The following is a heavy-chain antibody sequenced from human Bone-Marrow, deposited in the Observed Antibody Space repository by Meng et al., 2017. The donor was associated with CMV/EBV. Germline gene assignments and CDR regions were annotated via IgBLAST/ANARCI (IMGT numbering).Heavy chain of an antibody. V-gene: IGHV3-23*01. Sequence: GESLKISCAASGFTFSSYAMSWVRQAPGKGLEWVSAISGSGGSTYYAASVKGRFTISRDNAKNTLHLQMNGLRDEDTAVYYCARSQYKSASDYWGRGALVTVSS. CDR3: ARSQYKSASDY. D-gene: IGHD1-14*01. CDR1: GFTFSSYA. CDR2: ISGSGGST. J-gene: IGHJ4*02.